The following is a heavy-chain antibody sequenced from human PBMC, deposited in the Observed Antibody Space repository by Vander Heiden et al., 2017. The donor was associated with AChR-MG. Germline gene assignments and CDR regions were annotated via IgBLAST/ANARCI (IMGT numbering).Heavy chain of an antibody. CDR3: AKAFIVGASLDY. D-gene: IGHD1-26*01. Sequence: QVQLVESGGGVVQPGGSLRLSCAASAFTFSTYGTHWVRQAPGKGLEWVAFIRYNGSNKYYADSVKGRFTISRDNSKNTLYLQMNSLRAEDTAVYYCAKAFIVGASLDYWGQGTLVTVSS. CDR1: AFTFSTYG. J-gene: IGHJ4*02. CDR2: IRYNGSNK. V-gene: IGHV3-30*02.